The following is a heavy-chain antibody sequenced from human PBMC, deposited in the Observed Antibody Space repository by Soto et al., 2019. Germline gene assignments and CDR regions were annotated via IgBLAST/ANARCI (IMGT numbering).Heavy chain of an antibody. CDR3: ARMGMATMVFDY. Sequence: GGSLRLSCAASGFTFSSYAMHWVRQAPGKGLEWVVVISYDGSNKYYADSVKGRFTISRDNSKNTLYLQMNSLRAEDTAVYYCARMGMATMVFDYWGQGTLVTVSS. J-gene: IGHJ4*02. CDR1: GFTFSSYA. V-gene: IGHV3-30-3*01. CDR2: ISYDGSNK. D-gene: IGHD3-10*01.